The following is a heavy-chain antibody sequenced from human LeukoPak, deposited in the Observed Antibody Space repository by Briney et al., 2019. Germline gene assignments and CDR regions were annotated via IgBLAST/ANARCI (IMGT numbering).Heavy chain of an antibody. CDR2: IYYSGST. J-gene: IGHJ5*02. D-gene: IGHD5-18*01. CDR1: GGSISSYY. CDR3: ARNPTAMVMYNWFDP. Sequence: SETLSLTCTVSGGSISSYYWSWIRQPPGKGLEWIGYIYYSGSTNYNPSLKSRVTISVDTSKNQFSLKLSSVTAADTAVYYCARNPTAMVMYNWFDPWGQGTLVTVSS. V-gene: IGHV4-59*08.